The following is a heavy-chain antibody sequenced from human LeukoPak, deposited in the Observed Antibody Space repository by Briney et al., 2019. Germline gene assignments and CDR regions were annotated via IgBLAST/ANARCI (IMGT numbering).Heavy chain of an antibody. J-gene: IGHJ3*02. D-gene: IGHD6-13*01. CDR2: LSGSGSGS. Sequence: GGSLRLSCAASGFTFSSYAMAWVRQAPGKGLEWVSALSGSGSGSYYADSVKGRFTISRDNSKNTLYLQMNSLRTDDTAVYYCAKFGGGGSKAFDIWGQGTMVTVSS. CDR3: AKFGGGGSKAFDI. CDR1: GFTFSSYA. V-gene: IGHV3-23*01.